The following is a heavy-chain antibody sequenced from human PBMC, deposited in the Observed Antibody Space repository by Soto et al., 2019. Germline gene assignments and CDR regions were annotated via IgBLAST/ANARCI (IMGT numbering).Heavy chain of an antibody. J-gene: IGHJ6*02. D-gene: IGHD6-13*01. V-gene: IGHV3-23*01. Sequence: GGSLRLSCAASGVTFSSYAMSWVRQAPGKGLEWVSAISGSGGSTYYADSVKGRFTISRDNSKNTLYLQMNSLRAEDTAVYYCAKDPRIAAANYLYYYYGMDVWGQGTTVTVAS. CDR2: ISGSGGST. CDR1: GVTFSSYA. CDR3: AKDPRIAAANYLYYYYGMDV.